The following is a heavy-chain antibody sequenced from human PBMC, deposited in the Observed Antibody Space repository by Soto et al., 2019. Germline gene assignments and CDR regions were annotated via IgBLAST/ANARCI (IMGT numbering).Heavy chain of an antibody. CDR3: AKPATPWYSSSWRFDP. Sequence: QVQLVESGGGVVQPGRSLRLSCAASGFTFSSYGMHWVRQAPGKGLEWVAVISYDGSKKYYADSVKGRFTISRDNSKNTLYLQMNSLRAEDTAVYYCAKPATPWYSSSWRFDPWGQGTLVTVSS. CDR2: ISYDGSKK. D-gene: IGHD6-13*01. V-gene: IGHV3-30*18. J-gene: IGHJ5*02. CDR1: GFTFSSYG.